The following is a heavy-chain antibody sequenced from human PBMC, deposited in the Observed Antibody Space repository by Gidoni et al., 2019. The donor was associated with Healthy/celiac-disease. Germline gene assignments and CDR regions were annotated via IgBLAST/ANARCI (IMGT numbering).Heavy chain of an antibody. CDR2: IYYSVST. Sequence: QLQLQESGPGLVKPSETLSLTCTVSGGSISSSSYYWGWLRQPPGKGLEWIGSIYYSVSTYYNPSLKSRVTISVDTSKNQFSLKLSSVTAADTAVYYCARRQGQLLVDYYMDVWGKGTTVTVSS. J-gene: IGHJ6*03. V-gene: IGHV4-39*01. CDR3: ARRQGQLLVDYYMDV. CDR1: GGSISSSSYY. D-gene: IGHD2-2*01.